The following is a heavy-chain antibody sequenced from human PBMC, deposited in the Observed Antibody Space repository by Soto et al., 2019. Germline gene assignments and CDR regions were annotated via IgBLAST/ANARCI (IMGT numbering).Heavy chain of an antibody. CDR3: ARRGAVSEFDY. D-gene: IGHD6-19*01. V-gene: IGHV5-51*01. Sequence: GESLKISCKGSGYIFTNYWIGWVRQMPGKGLEWMGIIYPGDSDAKYSPSFQGQVTMSADKSITTAYLQWSSLKASDTAMYYCARRGAVSEFDYWGQGPLGTACS. J-gene: IGHJ4*02. CDR2: IYPGDSDA. CDR1: GYIFTNYW.